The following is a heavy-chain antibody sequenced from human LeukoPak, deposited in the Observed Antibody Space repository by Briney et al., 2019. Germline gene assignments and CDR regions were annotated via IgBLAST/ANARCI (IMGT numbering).Heavy chain of an antibody. CDR1: GFTFRNYI. V-gene: IGHV3-66*01. D-gene: IGHD4-17*01. Sequence: GGSLRLSCAASGFTFRNYIISWVRQAPGKGLEWVSVIYSGGSTYYADSVKGRFTISRDIAKNSVYLQMNSLGAGDTAVYYCARENGDYNYYYGLGVWGQGTTVTVSS. CDR2: IYSGGST. CDR3: ARENGDYNYYYGLGV. J-gene: IGHJ6*02.